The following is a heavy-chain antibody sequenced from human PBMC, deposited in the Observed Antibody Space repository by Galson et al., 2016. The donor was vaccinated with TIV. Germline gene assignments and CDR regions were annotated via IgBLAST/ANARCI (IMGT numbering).Heavy chain of an antibody. Sequence: QSGAEVKKPGESLKISCKGSGYSFTNHWIAWVRQMPGKGLEWMGIIFPGDSDTRYSPSFQGQVIISVDRSINTAHLQWSSLKASDTAMYYCARHFCSGGPLGYYYVMDVWGQGTTVSVSS. CDR1: GYSFTNHW. CDR2: IFPGDSDT. J-gene: IGHJ6*02. V-gene: IGHV5-51*01. D-gene: IGHD2-15*01. CDR3: ARHFCSGGPLGYYYVMDV.